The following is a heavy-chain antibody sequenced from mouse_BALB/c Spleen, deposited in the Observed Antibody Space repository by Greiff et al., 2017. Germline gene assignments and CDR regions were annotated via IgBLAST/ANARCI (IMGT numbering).Heavy chain of an antibody. Sequence: DVMLVESGGGLVQPGGSRKLSCAASGFTFSSFGMHWVRQAPEKGLEWVAYISSGSSTIYYADTVKGRFTISRDNPKNTLFLQMTSLRSEDTAMYYCARDPYYYGSSYAMDYWGQGTSVTVSS. D-gene: IGHD1-1*01. V-gene: IGHV5-17*02. CDR2: ISSGSSTI. J-gene: IGHJ4*01. CDR3: ARDPYYYGSSYAMDY. CDR1: GFTFSSFG.